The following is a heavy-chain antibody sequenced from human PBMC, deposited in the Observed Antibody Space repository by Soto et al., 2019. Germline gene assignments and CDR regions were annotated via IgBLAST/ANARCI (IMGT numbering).Heavy chain of an antibody. Sequence: SETLSLTCTVSGGSISSYYWSWIWQPPGKGLEWIGYIYYSGSTNYNPSLKSRVTISVDTSKNQFSLKLSSVTAADTAVYYCARDALAVAGTGYFDYWGQGTLVTVSS. J-gene: IGHJ4*02. CDR2: IYYSGST. CDR3: ARDALAVAGTGYFDY. D-gene: IGHD6-19*01. V-gene: IGHV4-59*01. CDR1: GGSISSYY.